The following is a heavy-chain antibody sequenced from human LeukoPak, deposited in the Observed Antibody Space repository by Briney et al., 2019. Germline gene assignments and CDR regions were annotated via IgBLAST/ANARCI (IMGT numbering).Heavy chain of an antibody. CDR3: ARDKKGALWFGESTDY. CDR2: ISAYNGNT. Sequence: ASVKVSCKASGYTFTSYGISWVRQAPGQGLEWMGWISAYNGNTNYAQKLQGRVTMTTDTSTSTAYMELRSLRSDDTAVYYCARDKKGALWFGESTDYWGQGTLVTVSS. D-gene: IGHD3-10*01. J-gene: IGHJ4*02. CDR1: GYTFTSYG. V-gene: IGHV1-18*01.